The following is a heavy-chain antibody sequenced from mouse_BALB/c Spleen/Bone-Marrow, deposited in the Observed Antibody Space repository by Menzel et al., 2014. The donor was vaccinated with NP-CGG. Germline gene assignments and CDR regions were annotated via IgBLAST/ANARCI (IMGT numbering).Heavy chain of an antibody. CDR2: ISSGSSTI. CDR3: TRGGNWDDFDV. Sequence: EVQLVESGGGLVQPGGSRRLSCAASGFTVSSFGMHWVRQAPEKGLEWVAYISSGSSTIFYVDTVKGRFTISRDNPKNTLFLQMTSLRSEDTAMYYCTRGGNWDDFDVWGAGTTVTVSS. J-gene: IGHJ1*01. CDR1: GFTVSSFG. D-gene: IGHD4-1*01. V-gene: IGHV5-17*02.